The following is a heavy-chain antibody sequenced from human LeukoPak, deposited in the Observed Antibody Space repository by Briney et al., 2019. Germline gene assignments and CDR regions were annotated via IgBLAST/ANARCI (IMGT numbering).Heavy chain of an antibody. D-gene: IGHD3-16*02. Sequence: GASVKVSCTTSGYSFIDYYIHWVRQAPGQGLEWMGWINPNSGGTNYAQKFQGRVTMTRDTSISTAYMELSRLRSDDTAVYYCARAPSIRVITNFDYWGQGTLVTVSS. V-gene: IGHV1-2*02. CDR3: ARAPSIRVITNFDY. J-gene: IGHJ4*02. CDR2: INPNSGGT. CDR1: GYSFIDYY.